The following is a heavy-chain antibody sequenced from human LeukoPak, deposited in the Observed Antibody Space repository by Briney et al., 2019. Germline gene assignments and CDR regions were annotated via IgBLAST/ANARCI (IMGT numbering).Heavy chain of an antibody. V-gene: IGHV1-46*01. CDR2: FDPSGCRT. Sequence: ASVKVSCKSSGYTFTSYYTHWVRQAPGQGLEWMGIFDPSGCRTSYAQKFQGRVTMTRDTSTSTVYMELSSLRSEDTAVYYCARDQTKPCSTSCPYDAFDIWGQGTMVTVSS. D-gene: IGHD2-2*01. J-gene: IGHJ3*02. CDR3: ARDQTKPCSTSCPYDAFDI. CDR1: GYTFTSYY.